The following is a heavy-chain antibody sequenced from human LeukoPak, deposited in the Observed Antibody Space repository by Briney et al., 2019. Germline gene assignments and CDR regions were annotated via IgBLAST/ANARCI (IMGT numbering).Heavy chain of an antibody. V-gene: IGHV1-2*02. Sequence: ASVKVSCKASGYTFSGYYMHWVRQAPGQGLEWVGWINPNSGGTNYAQKFQGRVTITADKSTSTAYMELSSLRSEDTAVYYCARGATYYYDSSGFPTPRYYYYMDVWGKGTTVTVSS. CDR3: ARGATYYYDSSGFPTPRYYYYMDV. D-gene: IGHD3-22*01. J-gene: IGHJ6*03. CDR1: GYTFSGYY. CDR2: INPNSGGT.